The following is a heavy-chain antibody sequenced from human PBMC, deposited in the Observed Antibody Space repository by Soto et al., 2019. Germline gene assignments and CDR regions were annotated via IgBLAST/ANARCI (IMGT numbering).Heavy chain of an antibody. CDR2: INPSGGST. D-gene: IGHD1-26*01. V-gene: IGHV1-46*01. J-gene: IGHJ4*02. CDR1: VYTFTSYY. CDR3: ARDLYSGSYYFDY. Sequence: SVNLSCKASVYTFTSYYMHCLRQTPRKGLEWMGIINPSGGSTSYAQKFQGRVTMTRDTSTSTVYMELSSLRSEDTAVYYCARDLYSGSYYFDYWGQGTLVTVSS.